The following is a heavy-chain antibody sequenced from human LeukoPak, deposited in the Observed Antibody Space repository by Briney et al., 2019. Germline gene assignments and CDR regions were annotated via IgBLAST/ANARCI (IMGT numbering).Heavy chain of an antibody. V-gene: IGHV3-30*18. J-gene: IGHJ6*02. CDR2: ISYDGSNK. Sequence: GRSLRLSCAASEFTFSSYGMHWVRQAPGKGLEWVAVISYDGSNKYYADSVKGRFTISRDNSKNTLYVQMNSLRAEDTAVYYCAKARGSGNYYNVMDVWGQGTTVTVSS. D-gene: IGHD3-10*01. CDR3: AKARGSGNYYNVMDV. CDR1: EFTFSSYG.